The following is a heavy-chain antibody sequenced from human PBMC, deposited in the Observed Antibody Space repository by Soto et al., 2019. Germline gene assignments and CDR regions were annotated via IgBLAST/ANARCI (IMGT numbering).Heavy chain of an antibody. Sequence: QITLKESGPTLVKPTQTLTLTCTFSGFSLSTSGVGVGWIRQPPGKALEWLALIYWDDDKRYSPSLKSRLTITKDTSKNQVVLTMTNMDPVDTATYYCAHRRKTYRSGFDGFDIWGQGTMVTVSS. CDR1: GFSLSTSGVG. CDR3: AHRRKTYRSGFDGFDI. J-gene: IGHJ3*02. D-gene: IGHD6-19*01. CDR2: IYWDDDK. V-gene: IGHV2-5*02.